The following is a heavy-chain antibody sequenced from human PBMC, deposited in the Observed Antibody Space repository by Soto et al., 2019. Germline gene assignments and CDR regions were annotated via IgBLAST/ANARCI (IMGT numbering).Heavy chain of an antibody. D-gene: IGHD6-19*01. CDR1: GGSISSYY. CDR3: ARHITVAGTFLDY. J-gene: IGHJ4*02. CDR2: IYYSGST. V-gene: IGHV4-59*08. Sequence: QVQLQESGPGLVKPSETLSLTCTVSGGSISSYYWSWIRQPPGKGLEWIGYIYYSGSTNYNPSLKSRVTISVDTSKNQFSLKLSSVTAADTAVYYYARHITVAGTFLDYWGQGTLVTVSS.